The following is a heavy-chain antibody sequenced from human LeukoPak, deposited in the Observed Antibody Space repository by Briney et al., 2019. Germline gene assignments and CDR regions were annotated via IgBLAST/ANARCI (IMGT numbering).Heavy chain of an antibody. CDR3: AKARLRYFDWLCFDY. CDR2: ISWNSGSI. J-gene: IGHJ4*02. V-gene: IGHV3-9*01. Sequence: GGSLRLSCAASGFTFDDYAMHWVRQAPGKGLEWVSGISWNSGSIGHADSVKGRFTISRDNAKNSLYLQMNSLRAEDTALYYCAKARLRYFDWLCFDYWGQGTLVTVSS. CDR1: GFTFDDYA. D-gene: IGHD3-9*01.